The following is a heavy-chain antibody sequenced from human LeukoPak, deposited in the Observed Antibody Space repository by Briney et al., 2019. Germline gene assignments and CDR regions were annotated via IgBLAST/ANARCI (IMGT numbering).Heavy chain of an antibody. CDR1: AFTFSSYA. Sequence: GGCLSLSCAAAAFTFSSYARGWVRQAPGKGLGWILAISGIGGSTYYAFSVKGPFTITRDNSKNTLYLQMNSLAAEDAAVYYCAKESVVVAAERKNWGQGTLVTVSS. J-gene: IGHJ4*02. D-gene: IGHD2-15*01. V-gene: IGHV3-23*01. CDR3: AKESVVVAAERKN. CDR2: ISGIGGST.